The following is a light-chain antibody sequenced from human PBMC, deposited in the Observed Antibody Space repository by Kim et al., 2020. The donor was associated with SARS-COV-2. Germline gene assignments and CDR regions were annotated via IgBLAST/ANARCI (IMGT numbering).Light chain of an antibody. Sequence: DIQMTQSPSSLSASVGDRVTITCQATHNIKNYLHWYQQKPGKAPRLLIHDATNLEPGVPSRFSGSGYGTHFTLTISSLQPEDIATYYCQQFERRPPMYTFGQGTKLEIK. CDR2: DAT. CDR1: HNIKNY. V-gene: IGKV1-33*01. J-gene: IGKJ2*01. CDR3: QQFERRPPMYT.